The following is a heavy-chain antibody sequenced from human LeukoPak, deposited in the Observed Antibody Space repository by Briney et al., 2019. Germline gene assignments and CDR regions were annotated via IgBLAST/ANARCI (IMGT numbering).Heavy chain of an antibody. V-gene: IGHV4-59*13. J-gene: IGHJ4*02. D-gene: IGHD3-10*01. CDR3: ASGTRGSGTYAFNY. CDR1: GGSISNYY. Sequence: SETLSLTCTASGGSISNYYWGRIRQPPGKGLEWVWYIYYSGSTNYNPSLRSRVTISVDTSKNQFSLKMSSVTAADTAVYYCASGTRGSGTYAFNYWGQGTLVTVSS. CDR2: IYYSGST.